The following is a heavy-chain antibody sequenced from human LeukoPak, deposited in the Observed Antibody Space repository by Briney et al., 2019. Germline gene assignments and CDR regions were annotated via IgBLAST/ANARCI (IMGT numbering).Heavy chain of an antibody. Sequence: GRSLRLSCAASGFTFSSYGMHWVRQAPGKGLEWVAVISYDGSNKYYADSVKGRFTISRDNSKNTLYLQMNSLRAEDTAVYYCAKHNAYWAFDIWGQGTMVTVSS. CDR3: AKHNAYWAFDI. CDR2: ISYDGSNK. V-gene: IGHV3-30*18. J-gene: IGHJ3*02. CDR1: GFTFSSYG. D-gene: IGHD2-8*02.